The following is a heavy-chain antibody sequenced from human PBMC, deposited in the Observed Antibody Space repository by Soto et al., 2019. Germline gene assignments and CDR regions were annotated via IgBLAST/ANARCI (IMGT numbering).Heavy chain of an antibody. Sequence: QVQLVESGGGVVQPGRSLRLSCAASGFTFSSYGMHWVRQAPGKGLEWVAVIWYDGSNKYYADSVKGRFTISRDNSKNTLYLQMNRLRAEDTAVYYCARGSPLAAAGLYGMDVWGQGTTVTVSS. D-gene: IGHD6-13*01. J-gene: IGHJ6*02. CDR3: ARGSPLAAAGLYGMDV. CDR2: IWYDGSNK. CDR1: GFTFSSYG. V-gene: IGHV3-33*01.